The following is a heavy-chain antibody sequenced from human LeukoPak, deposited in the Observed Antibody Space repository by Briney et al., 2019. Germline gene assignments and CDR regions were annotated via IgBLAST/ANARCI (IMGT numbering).Heavy chain of an antibody. CDR1: GGSLSSYF. Sequence: SETLSLTCTVSGGSLSSYFWSWIRQPPGKGLEWIGYIHNSATTNCNPSLKSRVTISLDTAKNQFSLKLTSVTAADTAVYYCAREHTSYGDRPFYYYYYMDVWGKGTTVTVSS. CDR2: IHNSATT. J-gene: IGHJ6*03. V-gene: IGHV4-59*12. CDR3: AREHTSYGDRPFYYYYYMDV. D-gene: IGHD4-17*01.